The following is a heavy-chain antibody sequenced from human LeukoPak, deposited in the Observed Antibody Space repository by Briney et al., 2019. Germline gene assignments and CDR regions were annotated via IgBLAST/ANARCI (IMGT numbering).Heavy chain of an antibody. Sequence: GESLKISCKDSGNSFTSHWIGWVRQMPGKGLEWMGIINPGDSETRYSPSFQGQVTISADKSISTAHLQWSSLKASDTAMYYCARLDSSGFYYSNYWGQGTLVTASS. J-gene: IGHJ4*02. CDR2: INPGDSET. D-gene: IGHD3-22*01. V-gene: IGHV5-51*01. CDR1: GNSFTSHW. CDR3: ARLDSSGFYYSNY.